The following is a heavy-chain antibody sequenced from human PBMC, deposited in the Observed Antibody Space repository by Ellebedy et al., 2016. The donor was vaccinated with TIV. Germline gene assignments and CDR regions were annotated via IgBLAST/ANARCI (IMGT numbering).Heavy chain of an antibody. V-gene: IGHV1-18*01. CDR1: GYTFTSYG. Sequence: ASVKVSCXASGYTFTSYGISWVRQAPGQGLEWMGWISAYNGNTNYAQKLQGRVTMTTDTSTSTAYMELRSLRSDDTAVYYCARAGYYYGSGSYLYRYWGQGTLVTVSS. CDR2: ISAYNGNT. CDR3: ARAGYYYGSGSYLYRY. D-gene: IGHD3-10*01. J-gene: IGHJ4*02.